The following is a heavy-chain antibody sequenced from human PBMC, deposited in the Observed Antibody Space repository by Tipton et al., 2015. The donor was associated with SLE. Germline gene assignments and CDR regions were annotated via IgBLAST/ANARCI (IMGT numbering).Heavy chain of an antibody. V-gene: IGHV3-64D*06. Sequence: GSLRLSCAASGFTFSSYSMNWVRQAPGKGLEYVSAISSNGGSTYYADSVKGRFTISRDNSKNTLYLQMSSLRAEDTAVYYCVKALAVAGTFDYWGQGTLVTVSS. J-gene: IGHJ4*02. CDR3: VKALAVAGTFDY. CDR1: GFTFSSYS. D-gene: IGHD6-19*01. CDR2: ISSNGGST.